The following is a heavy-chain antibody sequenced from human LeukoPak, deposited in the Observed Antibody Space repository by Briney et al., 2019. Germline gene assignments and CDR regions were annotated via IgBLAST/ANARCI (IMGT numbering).Heavy chain of an antibody. J-gene: IGHJ2*01. V-gene: IGHV4-34*01. CDR3: ARGRGVAARLREWYFDL. CDR2: INHSGST. Sequence: SETLSLTCAVYGGSFGGYYWSWIRQPPGKGLEWIGEINHSGSTNYNPSLKSRVTISVDTSKNQFSLKLSSVTAADTAVYYCARGRGVAARLREWYFDLWGRGTLVTVSS. D-gene: IGHD6-6*01. CDR1: GGSFGGYY.